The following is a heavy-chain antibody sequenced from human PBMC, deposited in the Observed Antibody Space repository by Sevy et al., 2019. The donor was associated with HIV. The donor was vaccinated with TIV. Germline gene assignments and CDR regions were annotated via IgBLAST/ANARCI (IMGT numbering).Heavy chain of an antibody. CDR2: IRQDGNEI. CDR1: GFTFDMYW. V-gene: IGHV3-7*03. J-gene: IGHJ4*02. CDR3: ARRYFDL. Sequence: GGCLRLSCDASGFTFDMYWMQWVRQAPGKGLERVANIRQDGNEIYYAASVRGRFTISRDNAKGSLYLQMNNLRVEDTATYYCARRYFDLWGQGTLVTVSS.